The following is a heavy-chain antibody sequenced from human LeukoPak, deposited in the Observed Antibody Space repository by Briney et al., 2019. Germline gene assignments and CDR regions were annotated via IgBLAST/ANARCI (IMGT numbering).Heavy chain of an antibody. CDR2: ISWNSGSI. J-gene: IGHJ3*02. CDR3: AKDLPTVRYNWNRPDAFDI. CDR1: GFTFDDYA. Sequence: GGSLRLSCAASGFTFDDYAMHWVRQAPGKGLEWVSGISWNSGSIGYADSVKGRFTISRDNAKNSLYLQMNSLRAEDTALYYCAKDLPTVRYNWNRPDAFDIWGQGTMVTVSS. D-gene: IGHD1-20*01. V-gene: IGHV3-9*01.